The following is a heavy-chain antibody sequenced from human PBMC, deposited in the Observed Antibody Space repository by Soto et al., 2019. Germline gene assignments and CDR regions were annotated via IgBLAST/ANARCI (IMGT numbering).Heavy chain of an antibody. Sequence: GASVKVSCKASGGTFSSYTISWVRQAPGQGLEWMGRIIPILGIANYAQKFQGRVTITADKSTSTAYMELSSLRSEDTAVYYCARVRPPPKRPHEMNWFDPWGQGTLVTVSS. J-gene: IGHJ5*02. CDR3: ARVRPPPKRPHEMNWFDP. CDR2: IIPILGIA. CDR1: GGTFSSYT. V-gene: IGHV1-69*02.